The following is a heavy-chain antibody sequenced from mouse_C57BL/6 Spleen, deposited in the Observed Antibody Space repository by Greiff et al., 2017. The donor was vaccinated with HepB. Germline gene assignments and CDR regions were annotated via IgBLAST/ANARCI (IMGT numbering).Heavy chain of an antibody. J-gene: IGHJ4*01. CDR1: GYAFSSYW. CDR3: ARRDYGSSVNYGGYAMDY. CDR2: IYPGDGDT. Sequence: VQLQQSGAELVKPGASVKISCKASGYAFSSYWMNWVKQRPGKGLEWIGQIYPGDGDTNYNGKFKGKATLTADKSSSTAYMQISSLTSEDSAVYFCARRDYGSSVNYGGYAMDYWGQGTSVTVSS. V-gene: IGHV1-80*01. D-gene: IGHD1-1*01.